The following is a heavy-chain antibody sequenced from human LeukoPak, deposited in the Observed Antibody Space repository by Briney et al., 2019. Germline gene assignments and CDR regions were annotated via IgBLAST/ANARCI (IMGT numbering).Heavy chain of an antibody. CDR3: GRQVVRSSSGWKFGY. D-gene: IGHD6-19*01. CDR2: IYPDDSDT. J-gene: IGHJ4*02. CDR1: GYRFSHYW. Sequence: GASLKISCTGSGYRFSHYWIGWVRQMPGKGLEWMGIIYPDDSDTTYSPSFQGHVTISADKSISTTYLQWDSLKASDTGMYYCGRQVVRSSSGWKFGYWGQGTPVTVSS. V-gene: IGHV5-51*01.